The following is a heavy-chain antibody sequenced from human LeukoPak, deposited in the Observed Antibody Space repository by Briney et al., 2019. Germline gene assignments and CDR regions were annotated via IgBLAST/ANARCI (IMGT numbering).Heavy chain of an antibody. V-gene: IGHV1-24*01. CDR2: FDPGDGET. CDR3: ATDGEYYYDTRRAFDI. Sequence: ASVKVSCKVSGYTLTELSMHWVRQAPGKGLEWMGGFDPGDGETIYAQKFQGRVTMTEDTSTDTAYMELSSLRSEDTAMYYCATDGEYYYDTRRAFDIWGQGTMVTVSS. J-gene: IGHJ3*02. D-gene: IGHD3-22*01. CDR1: GYTLTELS.